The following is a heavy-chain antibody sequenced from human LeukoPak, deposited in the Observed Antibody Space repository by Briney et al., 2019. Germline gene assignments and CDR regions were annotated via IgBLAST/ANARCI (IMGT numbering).Heavy chain of an antibody. CDR2: INAGNGNT. V-gene: IGHV1-3*01. Sequence: ASVTVSCKASGYTFTSYAMHWVRQAPGQGLEWMGWINAGNGNTKYSQKFQGRVTITRDTSASTAYMELSSLRSEDTAVYYCARENGSGSYYNRRYNWFDPWGQGTLVTVSS. D-gene: IGHD3-10*01. J-gene: IGHJ5*02. CDR3: ARENGSGSYYNRRYNWFDP. CDR1: GYTFTSYA.